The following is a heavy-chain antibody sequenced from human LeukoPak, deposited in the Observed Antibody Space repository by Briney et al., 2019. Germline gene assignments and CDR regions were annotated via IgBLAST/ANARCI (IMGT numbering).Heavy chain of an antibody. CDR3: ARDLHTAMVDSYFNS. Sequence: GRSLRLSCAASGFTFSSYAMHWVRQAPGKGLEWVAVISYDGSNKYYADSVKGRFTISRDNSKNTLSLQMNSLRPEDTAVNYCARDLHTAMVDSYFNSWGQGTLVTVSS. CDR1: GFTFSSYA. CDR2: ISYDGSNK. J-gene: IGHJ4*02. D-gene: IGHD5-18*01. V-gene: IGHV3-30-3*01.